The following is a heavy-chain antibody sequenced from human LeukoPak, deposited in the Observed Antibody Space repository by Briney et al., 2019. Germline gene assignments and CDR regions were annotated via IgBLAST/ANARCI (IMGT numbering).Heavy chain of an antibody. CDR1: GFTFSSYA. V-gene: IGHV3-21*04. Sequence: GGSLRLSCAASGFTFSSYAMSWVRQAPGKGLEWVSSISSSTTYIYYADSVKGRFTISRDNAKNSLYLQMNSLRAEDTAVYYCARSPLGIAPFDYWGQGTLVTVSS. J-gene: IGHJ4*02. CDR2: ISSSTTYI. CDR3: ARSPLGIAPFDY. D-gene: IGHD7-27*01.